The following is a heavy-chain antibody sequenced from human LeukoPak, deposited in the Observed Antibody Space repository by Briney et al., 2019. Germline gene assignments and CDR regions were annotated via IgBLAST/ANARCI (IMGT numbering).Heavy chain of an antibody. Sequence: GRSLRLSCAASGFTFSSYAMHWVRQAPGKGLEWEAVISYDGSNKYYADSVKGRFTISRDNSKNTLYLQMNSLRAEDTAVYYCASDRGYSLNPFHYWGQGTLVTVSS. CDR2: ISYDGSNK. CDR3: ASDRGYSLNPFHY. D-gene: IGHD5-18*01. CDR1: GFTFSSYA. J-gene: IGHJ4*02. V-gene: IGHV3-30-3*01.